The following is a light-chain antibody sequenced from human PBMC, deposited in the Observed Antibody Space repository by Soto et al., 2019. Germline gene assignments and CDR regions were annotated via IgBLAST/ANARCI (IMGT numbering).Light chain of an antibody. J-gene: IGKJ1*01. Sequence: DIQMTQSPSTLSASVGDRVTITCRASQSISSWLAWYQQKPGKAPKLLIYKASTLESGVPSRFSGSGSGTEFTLTTSSLQPDDFATYYCQQYNSDSQTFGQGTKVDIK. V-gene: IGKV1-5*03. CDR2: KAS. CDR3: QQYNSDSQT. CDR1: QSISSW.